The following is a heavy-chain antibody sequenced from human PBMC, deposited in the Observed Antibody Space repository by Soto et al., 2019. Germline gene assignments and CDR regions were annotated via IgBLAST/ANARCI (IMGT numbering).Heavy chain of an antibody. J-gene: IGHJ3*02. Sequence: GESLKISCKGSGYSFTSYWIGWVRQMPGKGLEWMGIIYPGDSDTRYSPSFQGQVTISADKSISTAYLQWSSLKASDTAMYYCARLSGRMVATIRRAFDIWGQGTMVTVSS. CDR1: GYSFTSYW. CDR2: IYPGDSDT. CDR3: ARLSGRMVATIRRAFDI. D-gene: IGHD5-12*01. V-gene: IGHV5-51*01.